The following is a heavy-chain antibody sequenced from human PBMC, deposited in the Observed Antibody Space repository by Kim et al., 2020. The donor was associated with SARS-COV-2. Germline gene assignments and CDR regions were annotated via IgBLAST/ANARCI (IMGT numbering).Heavy chain of an antibody. Sequence: GESLKISCKGSGYSFTSYWIGWVRQMPGKGLEWMGIIYPGDSDTRYSPSFQGQVTISADKSISTAYLQWSSLKASDTAMYYCARSGRGEMATIYWYFDLWGRGTLVTVSS. D-gene: IGHD3-10*01. CDR2: IYPGDSDT. CDR3: ARSGRGEMATIYWYFDL. CDR1: GYSFTSYW. J-gene: IGHJ2*01. V-gene: IGHV5-51*01.